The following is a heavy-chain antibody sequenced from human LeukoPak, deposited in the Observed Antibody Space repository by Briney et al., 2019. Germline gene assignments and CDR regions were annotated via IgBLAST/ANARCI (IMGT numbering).Heavy chain of an antibody. V-gene: IGHV4-39*01. CDR2: IYYSGST. CDR1: GGSISSSRYY. J-gene: IGHJ4*02. Sequence: SETLSLTCTVSGGSISSSRYYWGWIRQPPGKGLEWIGSIYYSGSTYYNPSLKSRVTISVDTSKNQFSLKLSSVTAADTAVYYCAGGSGGWPTYFDYWGQGTLVTVSS. D-gene: IGHD1-26*01. CDR3: AGGSGGWPTYFDY.